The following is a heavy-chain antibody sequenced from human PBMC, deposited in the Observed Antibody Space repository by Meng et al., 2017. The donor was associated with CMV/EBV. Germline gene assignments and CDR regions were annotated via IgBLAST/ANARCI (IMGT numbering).Heavy chain of an antibody. J-gene: IGHJ5*02. Sequence: GESLKISCAASGFSFSNFAMTWVRQAPGKGLEWVSVIDTGATRTYYADSVKGRFIVTREDFKNTLFLQMNSLRAEDTAVYYCAKDLSFGYSSSVFDPWGQGTLVTVSS. CDR1: GFSFSNFA. D-gene: IGHD5-18*01. V-gene: IGHV3-23*03. CDR2: IDTGATRT. CDR3: AKDLSFGYSSSVFDP.